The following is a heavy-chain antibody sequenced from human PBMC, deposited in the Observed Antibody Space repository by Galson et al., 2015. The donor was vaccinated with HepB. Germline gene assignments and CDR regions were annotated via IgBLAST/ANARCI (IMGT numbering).Heavy chain of an antibody. CDR2: ISSDAKTE. Sequence: SLRLSCAASGFTFSGYGMHWVRQAPGKGLEWMAVISSDAKTEYYVDSVKGRFFISRDNSKNTLYLQINRLRAEDTAMYFCAKEGTDTTSQVAFDHWGQGTLVTVSS. V-gene: IGHV3-30*18. CDR3: AKEGTDTTSQVAFDH. J-gene: IGHJ4*02. CDR1: GFTFSGYG. D-gene: IGHD2-2*01.